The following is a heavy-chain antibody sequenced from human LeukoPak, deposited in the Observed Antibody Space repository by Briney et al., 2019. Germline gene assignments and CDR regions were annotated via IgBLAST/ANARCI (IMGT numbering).Heavy chain of an antibody. CDR1: GVSFSGYY. D-gene: IGHD3-10*01. Sequence: SETLSLTCAVYGVSFSGYYWSWLRQPPGKGLEWIGEINHSGSTNYNPSLKSRVTISVDTSKNQFSLKLSSVTAADTAVYYCARAKAWFGYYFDYWGQGTLVTVSS. CDR2: INHSGST. J-gene: IGHJ4*02. V-gene: IGHV4-34*01. CDR3: ARAKAWFGYYFDY.